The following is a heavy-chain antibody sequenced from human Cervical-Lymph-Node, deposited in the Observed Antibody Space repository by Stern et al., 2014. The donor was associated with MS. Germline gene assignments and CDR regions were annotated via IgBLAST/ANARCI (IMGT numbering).Heavy chain of an antibody. J-gene: IGHJ6*02. CDR1: GYTLTELS. V-gene: IGHV1-24*01. CDR3: ATLGFGYYALEV. Sequence: QVQLVQSGAVVKKPGASMKVSCKVSGYTLTELSMHWVRQAPGKGLEWMGGFDPADGKMIYAQKFQGRVTLTEDTSIDTAYMELNRLRSEDTAVYYCATLGFGYYALEVWGHGTTVTVSS. D-gene: IGHD1-26*01. CDR2: FDPADGKM.